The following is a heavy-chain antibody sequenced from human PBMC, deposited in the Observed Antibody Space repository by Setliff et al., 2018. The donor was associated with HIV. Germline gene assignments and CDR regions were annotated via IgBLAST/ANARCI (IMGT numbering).Heavy chain of an antibody. V-gene: IGHV3-21*06. Sequence: GGSLRLSCAASGFTFSAYSMNWVRQVPGKGLEWVSCISTSGNFIYYADSVKGRFTVSRDNAKNSLYLQMNSLRAGDTAVYYCAKDAGSYSYVHEYFQHWGQGTLVTVSS. J-gene: IGHJ1*01. CDR2: ISTSGNFI. CDR3: AKDAGSYSYVHEYFQH. CDR1: GFTFSAYS. D-gene: IGHD5-18*01.